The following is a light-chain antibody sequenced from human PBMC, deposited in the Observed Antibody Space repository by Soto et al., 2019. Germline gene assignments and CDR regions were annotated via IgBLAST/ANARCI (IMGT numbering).Light chain of an antibody. J-gene: IGLJ2*01. V-gene: IGLV2-23*01. CDR3: CSFAGSTSVL. CDR2: ETN. Sequence: QSALTQPASVSGSPGQSITISCTGTSSDVGNYNLVSWYQQLPGSAPKLILYETNKRPSRVSDRFSGSKSGNTASLTISGLQAEDEAYYYCCSFAGSTSVLFGGGTKLTVL. CDR1: SSDVGNYNL.